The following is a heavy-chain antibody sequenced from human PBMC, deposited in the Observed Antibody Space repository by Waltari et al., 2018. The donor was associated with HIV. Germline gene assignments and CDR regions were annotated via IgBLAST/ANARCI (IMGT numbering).Heavy chain of an antibody. CDR1: GYTFTSYY. D-gene: IGHD3-3*01. CDR3: ARGSGGSYYDFWSGYSADY. CDR2: INPSGGST. J-gene: IGHJ4*02. V-gene: IGHV1-46*01. Sequence: QVQLVQSGAEVKKPGASVKVSCKASGYTFTSYYMHWVRPAPGQGLEWMGIINPSGGSTSYAQKFQGRVTMTRDTSTSTVYMELSSLRSEDTAVYYCARGSGGSYYDFWSGYSADYWGQGTLVTVSS.